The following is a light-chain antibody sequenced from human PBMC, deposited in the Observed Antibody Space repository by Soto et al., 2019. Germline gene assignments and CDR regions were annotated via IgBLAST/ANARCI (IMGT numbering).Light chain of an antibody. CDR1: QSVSNNY. CDR3: HHYGSSPQM. Sequence: EIVLTQSPGPLSLSPGARATLSCRASQSVSNNYLAWYQQKPGQAPRLLIYEASSRATGIQDRFSGSGSGTDFTLTISRLEPEDSAVYYCHHYGSSPQMFGQGTKVEIK. CDR2: EAS. J-gene: IGKJ1*01. V-gene: IGKV3-20*01.